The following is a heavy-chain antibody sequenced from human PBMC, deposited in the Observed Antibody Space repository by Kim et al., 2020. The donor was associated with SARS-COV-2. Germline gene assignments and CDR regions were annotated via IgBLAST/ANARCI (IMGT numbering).Heavy chain of an antibody. CDR3: AREIPESITMVRGVIGY. CDR1: GGSISSSSYY. D-gene: IGHD3-10*01. Sequence: SQTLSLTCTVSGGSISSSSYYWGWIRQPPGKGLEWIGSIYYSGSTYYNPSLKSRVTISVDTSKNQFSLKLSSVTAADTAVYYCAREIPESITMVRGVIGYWGQGTLVTVSS. CDR2: IYYSGST. V-gene: IGHV4-39*07. J-gene: IGHJ4*02.